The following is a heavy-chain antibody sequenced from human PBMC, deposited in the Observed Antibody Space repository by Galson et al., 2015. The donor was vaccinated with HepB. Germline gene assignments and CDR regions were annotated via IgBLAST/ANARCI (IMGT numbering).Heavy chain of an antibody. CDR3: ARDKGRQLWFFFDY. CDR1: GFAFSSYS. D-gene: IGHD3/OR15-3a*01. V-gene: IGHV3-48*01. J-gene: IGHJ4*02. CDR2: ISSSTSTI. Sequence: SLRLSCAASGFAFSSYSMNWVRQAPGKGLEWVSYISSSTSTIYYADSVKGRFTISRDNAKNSLYLQMNSLRAEDTAVYYCARDKGRQLWFFFDYWGQGTLVTVSS.